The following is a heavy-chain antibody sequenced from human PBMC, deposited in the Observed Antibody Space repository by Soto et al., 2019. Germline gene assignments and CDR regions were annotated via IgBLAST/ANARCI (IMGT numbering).Heavy chain of an antibody. V-gene: IGHV4-34*01. CDR2: INHSGST. Sequence: SETLSLTCAVYGGSFSGYYWSWIRQPPGKGLEWIGEINHSGSTNYNPSLKSRVTISVDTSKNQFSLKLSSVTAADTAVYYCARASALAYNYGMDVWGQGTTVTVSS. CDR1: GGSFSGYY. D-gene: IGHD2-21*01. J-gene: IGHJ6*02. CDR3: ARASALAYNYGMDV.